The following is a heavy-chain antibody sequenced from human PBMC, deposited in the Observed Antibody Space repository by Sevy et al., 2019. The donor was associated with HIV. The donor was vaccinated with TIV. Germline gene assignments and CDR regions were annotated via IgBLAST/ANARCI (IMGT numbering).Heavy chain of an antibody. CDR3: TTFYDSSGYYYVGNAFDI. J-gene: IGHJ3*02. CDR1: GFTFSNAW. V-gene: IGHV3-15*01. D-gene: IGHD3-22*01. CDR2: IKSKTDGGTT. Sequence: GGSLRLSCAASGFTFSNAWMSWVRQAPGKGLEWVGRIKSKTDGGTTDYAAPVKGRITISRDDSKNTLYLQMNSLKTEDTAVYYCTTFYDSSGYYYVGNAFDIWGQGTMVTVSS.